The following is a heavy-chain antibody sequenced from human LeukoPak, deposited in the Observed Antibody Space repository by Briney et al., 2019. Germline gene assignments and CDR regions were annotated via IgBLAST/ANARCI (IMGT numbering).Heavy chain of an antibody. D-gene: IGHD3-22*01. CDR2: IRYDGSNK. Sequence: PGGSLRLSCAASGFTFSSYGMHWVRQAPGKGLEWVAFIRYDGSNKYYADSVKGQFTISRDNSKNALYLQMNSLRAEDTAVYYCAKDGPYYDSSGYYPAFDYWGQGTLVTVSS. V-gene: IGHV3-30*02. CDR3: AKDGPYYDSSGYYPAFDY. J-gene: IGHJ4*02. CDR1: GFTFSSYG.